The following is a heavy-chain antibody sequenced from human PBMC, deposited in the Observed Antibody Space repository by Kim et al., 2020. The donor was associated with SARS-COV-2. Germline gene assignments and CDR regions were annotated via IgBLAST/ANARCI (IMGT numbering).Heavy chain of an antibody. Sequence: GGSLRLSCAASGFTFDDYAMHWVRQAPGKGLEWVSGISWNSGSIGYADSVKGRFTISRDNAKNSLYLQMNSLRAEDTALYYCAKDMEQLVRGAFDIWGQG. CDR2: ISWNSGSI. CDR1: GFTFDDYA. J-gene: IGHJ3*02. D-gene: IGHD6-13*01. CDR3: AKDMEQLVRGAFDI. V-gene: IGHV3-9*01.